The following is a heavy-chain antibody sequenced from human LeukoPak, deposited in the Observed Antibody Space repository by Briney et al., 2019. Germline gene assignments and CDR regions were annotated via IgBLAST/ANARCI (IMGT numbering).Heavy chain of an antibody. V-gene: IGHV4-38-2*02. CDR2: IYHSGRT. D-gene: IGHD3-10*01. CDR3: ARGNYYGSGSYYGNYYYYYMDV. CDR1: GYSISSGDY. Sequence: SETLSLTCTVSGYSISSGDYWGWIRQPPGKGLEWIGSIYHSGRTYYNPSLKSRVTISVDTSKNQFSLRLSSVTAADTAVYYCARGNYYGSGSYYGNYYYYYMDVWDKGTTVTVSS. J-gene: IGHJ6*03.